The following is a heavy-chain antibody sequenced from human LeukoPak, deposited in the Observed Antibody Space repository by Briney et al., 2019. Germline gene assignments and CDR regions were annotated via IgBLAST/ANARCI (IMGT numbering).Heavy chain of an antibody. D-gene: IGHD6-6*01. CDR2: ISASAGDT. J-gene: IGHJ4*02. Sequence: PGGSLRLSCAASGFTFSGCAMSWVRQAPGKGLEWVSAISASAGDTYYADSVKGRFTVSRDNSKNTLYLQMNNLRADDTAVYYCAKRIEYSSSSAYFDFWGQGTLLTVSS. V-gene: IGHV3-23*01. CDR1: GFTFSGCA. CDR3: AKRIEYSSSSAYFDF.